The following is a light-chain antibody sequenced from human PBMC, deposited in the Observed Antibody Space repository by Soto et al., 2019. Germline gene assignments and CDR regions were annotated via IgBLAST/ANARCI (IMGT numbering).Light chain of an antibody. Sequence: EIVLTQSPGTLSLSPGERATLSCRASQSLNSFYLAWYQQKPGQAHRLLIYGSSNRATGIPDRFSGSGSGTDFTLTISRLDPDDFAVYYCQQYDISPRTFGQGTKVEVK. CDR1: QSLNSFY. V-gene: IGKV3-20*01. J-gene: IGKJ1*01. CDR2: GSS. CDR3: QQYDISPRT.